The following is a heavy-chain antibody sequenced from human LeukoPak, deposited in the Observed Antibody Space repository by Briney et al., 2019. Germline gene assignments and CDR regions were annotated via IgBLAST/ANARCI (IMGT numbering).Heavy chain of an antibody. CDR1: GYTFTSYY. V-gene: IGHV1-46*01. Sequence: ASVKVSCKASGYTFTSYYMHWVRQAPGQGLEWMGIINPSGGSTSYAQKFQGRVTMTRDMSTSTVCMELSSLRSEDTAVYYCAKDGEVGATTFDYWGQGTLVTVSS. J-gene: IGHJ4*02. D-gene: IGHD1-26*01. CDR3: AKDGEVGATTFDY. CDR2: INPSGGST.